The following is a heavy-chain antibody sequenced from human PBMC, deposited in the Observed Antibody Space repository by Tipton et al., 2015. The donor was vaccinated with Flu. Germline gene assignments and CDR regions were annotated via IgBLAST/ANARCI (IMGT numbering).Heavy chain of an antibody. J-gene: IGHJ3*01. Sequence: QLVQSGAEVKKPGASVKVSCKASGYRFTDYYIHWVRQAPGQGLEWMGWINPKSGGTNSAQQFQGRVTMTRDTSINTAHMDLRTLKSDDTAVYYCSRVPNPAIVPDSTYAFDLWGQGTMVTVSS. CDR3: SRVPNPAIVPDSTYAFDL. D-gene: IGHD2/OR15-2a*01. CDR1: GYRFTDYY. V-gene: IGHV1-2*02. CDR2: INPKSGGT.